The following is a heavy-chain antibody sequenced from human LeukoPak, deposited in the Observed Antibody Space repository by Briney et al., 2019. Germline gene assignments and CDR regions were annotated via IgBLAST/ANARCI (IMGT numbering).Heavy chain of an antibody. CDR1: GGSFSGYY. V-gene: IGHV4-34*01. Sequence: SETLSLTCAVYGGSFSGYYWRWIRQPPGKGLEWIGEINHSGSTNYNPSLKSRVTISVDTSKNQFSLKLSSVTAADTAVYYCARGEPMDPGYFDYWGQGTLVTVSS. D-gene: IGHD3-10*01. CDR2: INHSGST. J-gene: IGHJ4*02. CDR3: ARGEPMDPGYFDY.